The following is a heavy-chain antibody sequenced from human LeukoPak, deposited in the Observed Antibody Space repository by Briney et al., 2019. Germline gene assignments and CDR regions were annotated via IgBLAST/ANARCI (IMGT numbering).Heavy chain of an antibody. Sequence: SETLSLTCTVSGYSISSDYYWNWIRQPPGKGLEWIGTIHHSGSTNYNPSLKSRVTMSVDTSKNQFSLNVNSLTAADTAVYYCARDYGNWNDKGAFDYWGQGTLVTVSS. J-gene: IGHJ4*02. CDR3: ARDYGNWNDKGAFDY. CDR2: IHHSGST. CDR1: GYSISSDYY. V-gene: IGHV4-38-2*02. D-gene: IGHD1-1*01.